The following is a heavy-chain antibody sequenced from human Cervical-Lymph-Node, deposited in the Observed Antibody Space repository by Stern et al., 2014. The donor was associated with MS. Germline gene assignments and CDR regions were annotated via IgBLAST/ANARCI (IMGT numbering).Heavy chain of an antibody. CDR2: IYYSGSS. Sequence: QLQLQESGPGLVKPSQTLSLTCTVSGGSISSGGYYWSWIRPHPGKGLEWIGYIYYSGSSYYTPSLKSRVTISVDTSKNQFSLKLSSVTAADTAVYYCARVSYDFWSGYYVFDYWGQGTLVTVSS. D-gene: IGHD3-3*01. J-gene: IGHJ4*02. CDR3: ARVSYDFWSGYYVFDY. V-gene: IGHV4-31*03. CDR1: GGSISSGGYY.